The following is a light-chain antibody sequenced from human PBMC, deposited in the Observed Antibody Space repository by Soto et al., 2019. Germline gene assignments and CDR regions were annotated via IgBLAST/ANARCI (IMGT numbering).Light chain of an antibody. Sequence: EIVMTQSPVTLSVSPGERATLSCRASQSVSRNLAWYQQKPGRAPRLLINGASTRAAGIPARFSGTGSGTEFTLTISSLQSEDFAVYYCQQYNNWPFTFGQGTNLEIK. J-gene: IGKJ2*01. CDR2: GAS. V-gene: IGKV3-15*01. CDR3: QQYNNWPFT. CDR1: QSVSRN.